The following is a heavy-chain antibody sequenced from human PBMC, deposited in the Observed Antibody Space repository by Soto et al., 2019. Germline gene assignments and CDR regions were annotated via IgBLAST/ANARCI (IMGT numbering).Heavy chain of an antibody. CDR2: IYYSGST. D-gene: IGHD3-3*01. Sequence: SETLSLTCTVSGGSISSYYWSWIRQPPGKGLEWFGYIYYSGSTNYNPSLKIRVTISVDTSKNQFSLKLSSVPAADTAVYYCARWSTFGIDYWGQGTLVTV. J-gene: IGHJ4*02. V-gene: IGHV4-59*08. CDR3: ARWSTFGIDY. CDR1: GGSISSYY.